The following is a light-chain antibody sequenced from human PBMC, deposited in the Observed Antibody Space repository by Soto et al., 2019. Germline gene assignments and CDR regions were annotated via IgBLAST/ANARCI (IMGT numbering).Light chain of an antibody. V-gene: IGKV1-9*01. J-gene: IGKJ4*01. CDR2: AAS. CDR3: KQFNIYPVLT. CDR1: QGISSY. Sequence: DIQLTQSPSFLSASVGDRVTITCRASQGISSYLAWYQQKPGKAPKLLIYAASTLQSGVPSRFSGSGSGTDFTLTISSRQPEVFEIYYCKQFNIYPVLTLGGGTKVKIK.